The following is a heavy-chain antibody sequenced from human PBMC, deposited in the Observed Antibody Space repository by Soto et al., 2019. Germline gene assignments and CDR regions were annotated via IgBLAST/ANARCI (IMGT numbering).Heavy chain of an antibody. CDR2: IYYSGST. CDR1: GGSISTNDYF. D-gene: IGHD4-17*01. CDR3: ASDRPSYGDYGRSFYSFGVDV. J-gene: IGHJ6*02. V-gene: IGHV4-30-4*08. Sequence: PSETLSPTCTVPGGSISTNDYFWCWSRQPPGRDLEWIGCIYYSGSTYYSPSLESRVSISVGTSKNQSSLWLTSVTAAASAVYYCASDRPSYGDYGRSFYSFGVDVWGQGTTVTVSS.